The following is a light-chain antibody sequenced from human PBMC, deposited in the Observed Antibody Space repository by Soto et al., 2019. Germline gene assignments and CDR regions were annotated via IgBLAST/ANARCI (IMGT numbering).Light chain of an antibody. CDR1: QSVSNFN. CDR2: GVS. V-gene: IGKV3-20*01. J-gene: IGKJ3*01. CDR3: QQANSFPGA. Sequence: EIVLTQSPGTLSLSPGERATLSCRASQSVSNFNLAWYQQKPGQAPRLLLYGVSTRGAGIPDRFSGSGSGTDFTLTISRLESEDFATYYCQQANSFPGAFGPGTKVDIK.